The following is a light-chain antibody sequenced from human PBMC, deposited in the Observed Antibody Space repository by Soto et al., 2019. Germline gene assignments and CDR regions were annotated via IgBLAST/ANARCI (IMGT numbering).Light chain of an antibody. CDR1: SSNIGSNT. Sequence: QSALTQPPSASGTPGQRVTISCSGSSSNIGSNTVNWYQQLPGTAPKLLIYSNNQRPSGVPDRFSGSKSGTSASLAISGLQSEDDADYYCAAWDDSRTGYVFGTGPKVTVL. J-gene: IGLJ1*01. CDR2: SNN. V-gene: IGLV1-44*01. CDR3: AAWDDSRTGYV.